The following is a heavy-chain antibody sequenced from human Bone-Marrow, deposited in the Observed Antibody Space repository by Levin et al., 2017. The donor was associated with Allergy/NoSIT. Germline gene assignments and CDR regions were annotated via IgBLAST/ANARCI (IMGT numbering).Heavy chain of an antibody. D-gene: IGHD2-2*01. Sequence: GGSLRLSCAASGFTFSSYGMSWVRQAPGKGLEWVSSISSSADATYYADSVKGRSTFSRDTSKNTLYLEMNSLRAEDTAIYYCAKDVTATSWYQLFDYWGQGTLVTVS. CDR1: GFTFSSYG. CDR2: ISSSADAT. J-gene: IGHJ4*02. CDR3: AKDVTATSWYQLFDY. V-gene: IGHV3-23*01.